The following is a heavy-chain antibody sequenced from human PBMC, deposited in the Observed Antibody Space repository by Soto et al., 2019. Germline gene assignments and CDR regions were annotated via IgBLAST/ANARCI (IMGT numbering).Heavy chain of an antibody. CDR1: GFTVSSNY. CDR2: IYSGGST. V-gene: IGHV3-53*04. D-gene: IGHD4-17*01. Sequence: GGSLRLSCAASGFTVSSNYMSWVRQAPGKGLEWVSVIYSGGSTYYADSVKGRFTISRHNSKNTLYLQMNSLRAEDTAVYYCARRDYGDYFLYGDAFDIWGQGTMVTVSS. J-gene: IGHJ3*02. CDR3: ARRDYGDYFLYGDAFDI.